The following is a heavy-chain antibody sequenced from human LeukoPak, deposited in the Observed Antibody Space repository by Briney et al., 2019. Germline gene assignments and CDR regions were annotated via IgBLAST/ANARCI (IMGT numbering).Heavy chain of an antibody. J-gene: IGHJ4*02. CDR3: AKDRGADGD. V-gene: IGHV3-23*01. D-gene: IGHD3-10*01. CDR2: ISGSGSNT. CDR1: GFTFSSYG. Sequence: RPGGSLRLSCVVSGFTFSSYGMSWVRQAPGKGLECVSGISGSGSNTYYADSVKGRFTISRDNSKNTLYLQMNSLRAEDTAVYYCAKDRGADGDWGQGTLVTVSS.